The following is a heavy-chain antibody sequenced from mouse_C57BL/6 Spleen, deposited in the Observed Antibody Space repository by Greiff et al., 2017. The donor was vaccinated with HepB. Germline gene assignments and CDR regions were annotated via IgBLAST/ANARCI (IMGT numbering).Heavy chain of an antibody. V-gene: IGHV14-3*01. CDR1: GFNIKNTY. D-gene: IGHD2-13*01. Sequence: EVQLQQSVAELVRPGASVKLSCTASGFNIKNTYMHWVKQRPEQGLEWIGRIDPANGNTKYDPKFQGKATLTADTSSNTASLQLSSLTSEDTALYYCARNGEILGGDYPVYFDDWGQGTTLTVSS. CDR3: ARNGEILGGDYPVYFDD. CDR2: IDPANGNT. J-gene: IGHJ2*01.